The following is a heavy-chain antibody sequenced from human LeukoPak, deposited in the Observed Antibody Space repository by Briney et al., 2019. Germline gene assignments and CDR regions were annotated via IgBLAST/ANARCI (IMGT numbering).Heavy chain of an antibody. CDR1: GFTFSNYA. Sequence: GGSLRLSCTASGFTFSNYAMSWVRQAPGKGLEWVSTISGSDGSTYYAGSVKGRFTISRDNSKNTLYLQMNSLRVEDTAIYYCAKGRGYCTGGSCYSDYWGQGTLVTVSS. CDR3: AKGRGYCTGGSCYSDY. V-gene: IGHV3-23*01. J-gene: IGHJ4*02. CDR2: ISGSDGST. D-gene: IGHD2-15*01.